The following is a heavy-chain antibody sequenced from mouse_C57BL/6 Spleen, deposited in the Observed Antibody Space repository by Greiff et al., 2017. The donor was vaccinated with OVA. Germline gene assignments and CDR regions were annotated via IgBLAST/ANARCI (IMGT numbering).Heavy chain of an antibody. CDR2: IDPNSGGT. J-gene: IGHJ4*01. V-gene: IGHV1-72*01. CDR3: ARWRISYGNYGGDD. Sequence: QVQLQQPGAELVKPGASVKLSCKASGYTFTSYWMHWVKQRPGRGLEWIGRIDPNSGGTKYNEKFKSKATLTVDKPSSTAYMQLSSLTSEDSAVYDCARWRISYGNYGGDDWGQGTSVTVSS. CDR1: GYTFTSYW. D-gene: IGHD2-1*01.